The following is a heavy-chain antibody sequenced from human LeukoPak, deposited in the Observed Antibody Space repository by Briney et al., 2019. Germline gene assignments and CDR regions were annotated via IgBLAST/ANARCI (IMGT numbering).Heavy chain of an antibody. CDR1: GYTFTSYY. CDR3: ARGGEGITMMDSDAFDI. CDR2: MNPNSGNT. Sequence: ASVKVSCKASGYTFTSYYMHWVRQATGQGLEWMGWMNPNSGNTGYAQKFQGRVTMTRNTSISTAYMELGSLRSEDTAVYYCARGGEGITMMDSDAFDIWGQGTMVTVSS. J-gene: IGHJ3*02. D-gene: IGHD3-22*01. V-gene: IGHV1-8*02.